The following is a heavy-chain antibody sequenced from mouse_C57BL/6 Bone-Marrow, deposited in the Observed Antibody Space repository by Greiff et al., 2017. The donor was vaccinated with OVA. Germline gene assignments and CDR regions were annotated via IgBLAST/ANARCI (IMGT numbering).Heavy chain of an antibody. J-gene: IGHJ1*03. CDR3: TTEDGPV. D-gene: IGHD2-3*01. Sequence: EVKLVESGAELVRPGASVKLSCTASGFNIKDDYMHWVKQRPEQGLEWIGWIDPENGDTEYASKFQGKATITADTSSNTAYLQLSSLTSEDTAVYYCTTEDGPVWGTGTTVTVSS. V-gene: IGHV14-4*01. CDR2: IDPENGDT. CDR1: GFNIKDDY.